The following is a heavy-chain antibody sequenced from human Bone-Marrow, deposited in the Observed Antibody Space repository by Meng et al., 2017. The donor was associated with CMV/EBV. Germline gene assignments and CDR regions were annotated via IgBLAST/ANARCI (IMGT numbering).Heavy chain of an antibody. Sequence: GESLKISCAASGFTFSSYEMNWVRQAPGKGLEWVSYIGSSGSTIYYADSVKGRFTISRDNAKNSLYLQMNSLRAEDTAVYYCARYQLPYYYYYGMDVWGQGTTVTVSS. J-gene: IGHJ6*02. V-gene: IGHV3-48*03. CDR1: GFTFSSYE. CDR3: ARYQLPYYYYYGMDV. CDR2: IGSSGSTI. D-gene: IGHD2-2*01.